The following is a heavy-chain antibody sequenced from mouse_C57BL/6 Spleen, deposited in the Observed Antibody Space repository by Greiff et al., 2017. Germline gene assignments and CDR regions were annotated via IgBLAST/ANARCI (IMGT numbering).Heavy chain of an antibody. V-gene: IGHV3-6*01. CDR3: ARSPYDGYAMDY. Sequence: EVKLQESGPGLVKPSQSLSLTCSVTGYSITSGYYWNWIRQFPGNKLEWMGYISYDGSNNYNPSLKNRISITRDTSKNQFFLKLNSVTTEDTATYYCARSPYDGYAMDYWGQGTSVTVSS. D-gene: IGHD2-12*01. CDR2: ISYDGSN. CDR1: GYSITSGYY. J-gene: IGHJ4*01.